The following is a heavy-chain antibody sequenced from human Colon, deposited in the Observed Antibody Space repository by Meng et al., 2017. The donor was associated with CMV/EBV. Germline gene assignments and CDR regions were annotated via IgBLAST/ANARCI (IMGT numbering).Heavy chain of an antibody. CDR3: ARIQYDSWSGYYRDH. CDR1: GFIVSSNY. CDR2: IYSGGST. J-gene: IGHJ5*02. D-gene: IGHD3-3*01. V-gene: IGHV3-66*01. Sequence: GGSLRLSCAASGFIVSSNYMSWVRQAPGKGLEWVSIIYSGGSTYYADSVKGRFTISRDNSKSTVYLQMNSLRAEDTAIYYCARIQYDSWSGYYRDHWGQGALVTVS.